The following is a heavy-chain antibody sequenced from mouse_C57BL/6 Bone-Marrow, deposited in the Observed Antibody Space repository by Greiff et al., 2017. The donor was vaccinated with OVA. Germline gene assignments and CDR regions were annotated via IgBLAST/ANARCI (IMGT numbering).Heavy chain of an antibody. V-gene: IGHV7-1*01. Sequence: EVKLMESGGGLVQSGRSLRLSCATSGFTFSDFYMEWVRQAPGKGLEWIAASRNKANDYTTEYSASVKGRFIVSRDTSQSILYLQMNALRAEDTAIYYCARDSQLAWFAYWGQGTLVTVSA. CDR2: SRNKANDYTT. J-gene: IGHJ3*01. CDR1: GFTFSDFY. CDR3: ARDSQLAWFAY. D-gene: IGHD4-1*02.